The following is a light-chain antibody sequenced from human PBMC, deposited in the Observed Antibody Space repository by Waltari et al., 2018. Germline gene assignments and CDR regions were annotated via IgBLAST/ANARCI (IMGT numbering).Light chain of an antibody. CDR1: RSNIGNNY. V-gene: IGLV1-51*02. Sequence: TQPPSVSAAPGQRVTISCSGGRSNIGNNYVSWYRQFPGTAPKLLIYEDNERPSGVPGRFSGSKSGTSATLDITGLQAGDEADYYCGTWDSSLSGAVFGGGTHLTVL. CDR3: GTWDSSLSGAV. CDR2: EDN. J-gene: IGLJ7*01.